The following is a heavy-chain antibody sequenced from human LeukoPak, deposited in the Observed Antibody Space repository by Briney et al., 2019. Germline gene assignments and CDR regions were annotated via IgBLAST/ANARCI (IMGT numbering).Heavy chain of an antibody. J-gene: IGHJ4*02. V-gene: IGHV4-31*03. CDR3: AREGYYDSGSYWYYFDY. CDR2: IYYSGST. CDR1: GGSISSGGYY. Sequence: SQTLSLTCTVSGGSISSGGYYWSWIRQHPGKGLEWIGYIYYSGSTYYNPSLKSRVTISVDTSKNQFSLKLSSVTAADTAVYYCAREGYYDSGSYWYYFDYWGQGTLVTVSS. D-gene: IGHD3-10*01.